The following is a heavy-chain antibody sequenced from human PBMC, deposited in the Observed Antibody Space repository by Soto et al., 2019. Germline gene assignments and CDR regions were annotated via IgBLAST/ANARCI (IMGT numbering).Heavy chain of an antibody. CDR3: ARRITGTPPADGGS. Sequence: EVQLVESGGDLVQPGGSLRLSCAVSGFTFSDHYMDWVRQAPGKGLAWVRRIRNIANSYITDYAASVKGRFTISRDDSKNSLYLQMNSLKTEDTAMYYCARRITGTPPADGGSWGQGTLVTVSS. CDR2: IRNIANSYIT. CDR1: GFTFSDHY. J-gene: IGHJ5*02. V-gene: IGHV3-72*01. D-gene: IGHD1-7*01.